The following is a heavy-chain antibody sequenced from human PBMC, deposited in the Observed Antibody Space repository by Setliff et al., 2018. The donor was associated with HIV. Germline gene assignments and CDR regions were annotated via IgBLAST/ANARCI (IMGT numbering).Heavy chain of an antibody. CDR3: ARRDGRRMNAFDF. CDR2: IYPDDSNI. CDR1: GYTFATYW. Sequence: GESLKISCKGSGYTFATYWIGWVRQVPGKGLEWMAIIYPDDSNIRYNPSFQSRVTISVDKSITTAYLQWNSLETSDTAIYFCARRDGRRMNAFDFWGQGTMVTVS. V-gene: IGHV5-51*01. J-gene: IGHJ3*01. D-gene: IGHD2-21*02.